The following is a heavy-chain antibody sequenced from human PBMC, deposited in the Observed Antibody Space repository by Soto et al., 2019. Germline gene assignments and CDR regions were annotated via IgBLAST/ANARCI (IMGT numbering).Heavy chain of an antibody. D-gene: IGHD2-2*01. V-gene: IGHV3-30*14. CDR2: ISYDGSDK. CDR1: GFTFSSYA. CDR3: ARVLGYQYYFDY. J-gene: IGHJ4*02. Sequence: GGSLRLSCAASGFTFSSYAMHWVRQAPGKGLEWVALISYDGSDKDYADSVKGRFTISRDNSKNTLFLQLNSLRAEDTAVYYCARVLGYQYYFDYWGQGTLVTVSS.